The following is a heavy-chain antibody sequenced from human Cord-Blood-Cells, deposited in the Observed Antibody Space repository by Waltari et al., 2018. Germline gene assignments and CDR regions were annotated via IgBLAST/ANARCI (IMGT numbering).Heavy chain of an antibody. Sequence: QLQLQESGPGLVKPSETLSLTCTVSGCSISSSSYYWGWIRQPPGKGLEWIGSIYYSGSTYYNPSLKSRVTISVDTSKNQFSLKLSSVTAADTAVYYCARLDSSGWYKAFDIWGQGTMVTVSS. D-gene: IGHD6-19*01. CDR3: ARLDSSGWYKAFDI. CDR2: IYYSGST. V-gene: IGHV4-39*01. CDR1: GCSISSSSYY. J-gene: IGHJ3*02.